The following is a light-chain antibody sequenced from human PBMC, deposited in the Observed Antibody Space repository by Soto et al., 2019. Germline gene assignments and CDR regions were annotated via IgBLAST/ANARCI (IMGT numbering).Light chain of an antibody. V-gene: IGKV3-20*01. Sequence: ESVLTQSPGTLSLSPGERATLSCRASESVRSSYLAWYQQKPGQAPRLLMSGASSRATGIPDRFSGSGSGTEFTLTISSLQSEDFAVYYCQQYNNWITFGQGTRLEIK. CDR3: QQYNNWIT. CDR1: ESVRSSY. J-gene: IGKJ5*01. CDR2: GAS.